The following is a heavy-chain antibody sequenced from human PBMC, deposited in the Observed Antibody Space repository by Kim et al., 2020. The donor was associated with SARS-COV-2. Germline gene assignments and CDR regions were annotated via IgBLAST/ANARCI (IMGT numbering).Heavy chain of an antibody. Sequence: GGSLRLSCAASGFTFDDYAMHWVRQAPGKGLEWVSGISWNSGSIGYADSVKGQFTISRDNAKNSLYLQMNSLRAEDTALYYCAKDIGYSSGSPDYWGQGTLVTVSS. J-gene: IGHJ4*02. CDR3: AKDIGYSSGSPDY. CDR2: ISWNSGSI. D-gene: IGHD6-19*01. V-gene: IGHV3-9*01. CDR1: GFTFDDYA.